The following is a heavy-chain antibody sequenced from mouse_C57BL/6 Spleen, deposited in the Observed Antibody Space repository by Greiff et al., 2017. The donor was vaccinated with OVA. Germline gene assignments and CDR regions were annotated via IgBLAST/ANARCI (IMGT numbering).Heavy chain of an antibody. CDR1: GYTFTGYW. V-gene: IGHV1-9*01. Sequence: VQLQQSGAELMKPGASVTLSCKATGYTFTGYWIEWVKQRPGHGLEWIGKIFPGSGSTNSNEKFKGKATFTADTSSTTDYMQRSSLTTEDTAIDYCGRRGCDYWGQGTTLTVSS. CDR3: GRRGCDY. D-gene: IGHD3-3*01. CDR2: IFPGSGST. J-gene: IGHJ2*01.